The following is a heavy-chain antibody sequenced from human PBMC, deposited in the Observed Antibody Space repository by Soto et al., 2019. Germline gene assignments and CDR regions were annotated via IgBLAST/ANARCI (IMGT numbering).Heavy chain of an antibody. CDR3: ARGILGGVRIDDGMDV. J-gene: IGHJ6*02. CDR1: GFTFSNYN. Sequence: EVQLVESGGGLVKPGGSLRLSCAASGFTFSNYNMNWVRQPPGKGLEWVSSITSAGSYIYYAESLKGRVTISRDNAKNSLFLQINSLRAEDTALYFCARGILGGVRIDDGMDVWGQGTTVTVSS. V-gene: IGHV3-21*06. CDR2: ITSAGSYI. D-gene: IGHD2-8*02.